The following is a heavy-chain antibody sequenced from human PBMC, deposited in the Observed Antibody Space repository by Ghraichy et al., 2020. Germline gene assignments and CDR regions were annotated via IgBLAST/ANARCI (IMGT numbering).Heavy chain of an antibody. J-gene: IGHJ6*02. CDR1: GFTFSSYS. Sequence: GESLNISCAASGFTFSSYSMNWVRQAPGKGLEWVSSISSSSSYIYYADSVKGRFTISRDNAKNSLYLQMNSLRAEDTAVYYCARDLRSSSWYDYYYGMDVWGQGPRSPSP. D-gene: IGHD6-13*01. V-gene: IGHV3-21*01. CDR2: ISSSSSYI. CDR3: ARDLRSSSWYDYYYGMDV.